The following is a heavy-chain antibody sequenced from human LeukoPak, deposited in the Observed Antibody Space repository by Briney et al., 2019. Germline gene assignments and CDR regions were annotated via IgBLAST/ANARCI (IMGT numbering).Heavy chain of an antibody. J-gene: IGHJ5*02. CDR2: MFYSGST. CDR1: GGSISSYY. Sequence: PSETLSLTCTVSGGSISSYYWSWIRQPPGKGLEWIGYMFYSGSTNYNPSLKSRVTMSVDTSKNQVSLKLSSVTAADTAVYYCAISVSGIAAAGGFDPWGQGTLVTVSS. D-gene: IGHD6-13*01. CDR3: AISVSGIAAAGGFDP. V-gene: IGHV4-59*12.